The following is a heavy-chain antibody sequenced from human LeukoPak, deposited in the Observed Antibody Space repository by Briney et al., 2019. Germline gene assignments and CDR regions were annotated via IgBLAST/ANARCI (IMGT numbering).Heavy chain of an antibody. CDR1: GFTFSSYG. V-gene: IGHV3-33*01. CDR2: IWYDGTNK. CDR3: ARDQGGYFDY. J-gene: IGHJ4*02. D-gene: IGHD2-15*01. Sequence: PGRSLRLSCAASGFTFSSYGMHWVRQAPGKGLEWVAFIWYDGTNKYYADSVKGRFTFSRDNSKNTLYLQMNSLRADDTAVYYCARDQGGYFDYWGQGTLVTVSS.